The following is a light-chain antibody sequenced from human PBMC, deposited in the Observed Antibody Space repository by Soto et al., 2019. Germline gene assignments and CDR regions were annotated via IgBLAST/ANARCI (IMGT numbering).Light chain of an antibody. V-gene: IGKV3-15*01. CDR3: QQYNNWPYT. J-gene: IGKJ2*01. Sequence: EIVMTQSPATLSVSPGERATLSCRASQSVSSNLAWHQQKPGQAPRLLIQGASTRATGIPARFSGSGSGTEFTLTISILQSEDFAVYYCQQYNNWPYTFGQGTKLEIK. CDR1: QSVSSN. CDR2: GAS.